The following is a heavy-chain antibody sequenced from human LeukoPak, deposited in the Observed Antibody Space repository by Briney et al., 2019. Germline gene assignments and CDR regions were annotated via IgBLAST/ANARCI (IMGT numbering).Heavy chain of an antibody. CDR2: INHSGST. CDR1: GGSFSGYY. V-gene: IGHV4-34*01. J-gene: IGHJ5*02. D-gene: IGHD3-3*01. CDR3: ARVEATPNWFDP. Sequence: SETLSLTCAVYGGSFSGYYWSWIRQPPGKGLEWIGEINHSGSTNYNPSLKSRVTISVDTSKNQFSLKLSPVTAADTAVYYCARVEATPNWFDPWGQGTLVTVSS.